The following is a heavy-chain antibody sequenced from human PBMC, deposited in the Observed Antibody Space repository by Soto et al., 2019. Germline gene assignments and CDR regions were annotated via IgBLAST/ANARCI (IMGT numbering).Heavy chain of an antibody. V-gene: IGHV4-59*12. Sequence: QVQLQESGPGLVKPSETLSLTCTVSGGSISSYYWSWIRQPPRKGLEWIGSIYYSGSTNYNPSLKGRVTITVDKSKNQFCLKLSSVTATDTAVYYCAGDRGVGQLGFYYGMDVWGQGTTVTVSS. D-gene: IGHD3-10*01. CDR2: IYYSGST. CDR3: AGDRGVGQLGFYYGMDV. J-gene: IGHJ6*02. CDR1: GGSISSYY.